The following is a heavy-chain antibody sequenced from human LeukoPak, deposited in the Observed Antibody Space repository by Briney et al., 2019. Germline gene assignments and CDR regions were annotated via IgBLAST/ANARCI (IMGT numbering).Heavy chain of an antibody. CDR1: GGSISSSSYY. Sequence: SETLSLTCTVSGGSISSSSYYWGWIRQPPGKGLEWIGSIYYSGSTYYNPSLKGRVTISVDTSKNQFSLKLSSVTAADTAVYYCASNTGTVFDYWGRGALVTVSS. CDR3: ASNTGTVFDY. V-gene: IGHV4-39*07. D-gene: IGHD7-27*01. J-gene: IGHJ4*02. CDR2: IYYSGST.